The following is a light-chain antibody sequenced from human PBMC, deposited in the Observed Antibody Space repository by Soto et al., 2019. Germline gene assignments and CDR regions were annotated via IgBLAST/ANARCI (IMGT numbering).Light chain of an antibody. V-gene: IGLV1-44*01. Sequence: QSVLTQPPSASGTPGQRVTISCSGSSSNIGSNTVNWSQQLPGTAPKLLIYSNDQRPSGVPDRFSGSKSGTSASLAISGLQSADEADYYCAAWDDSLNGRVFGGGTKVTVL. CDR1: SSNIGSNT. CDR3: AAWDDSLNGRV. CDR2: SND. J-gene: IGLJ3*02.